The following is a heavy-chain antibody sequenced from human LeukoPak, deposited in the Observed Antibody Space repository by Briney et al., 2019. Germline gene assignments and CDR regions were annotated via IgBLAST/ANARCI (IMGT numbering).Heavy chain of an antibody. J-gene: IGHJ4*02. Sequence: GESLKISCKASGYSFSNYWIGWVRQKPGKGLEWMGYIYGDDSETRYSPSFQGQVIISADKSINSAYVQWSSLEASDTAVYYCARQSHSGTYRDFDYWGQGTLITVSS. D-gene: IGHD1-26*01. CDR3: ARQSHSGTYRDFDY. V-gene: IGHV5-51*01. CDR1: GYSFSNYW. CDR2: IYGDDSET.